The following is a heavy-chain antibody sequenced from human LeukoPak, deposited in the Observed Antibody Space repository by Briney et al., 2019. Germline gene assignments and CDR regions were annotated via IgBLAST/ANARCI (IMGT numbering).Heavy chain of an antibody. J-gene: IGHJ4*02. Sequence: SETLSLTCAVSGGSISSYYWSWIRQPPGKGLEWIGYIYYSGSTTYNPSLKSRVTISVDTSKNQFSLKLSSVTAADTAVYYCARVGRSYLDYWGQETLVTVSS. V-gene: IGHV4-59*01. CDR1: GGSISSYY. D-gene: IGHD3-16*02. CDR2: IYYSGST. CDR3: ARVGRSYLDY.